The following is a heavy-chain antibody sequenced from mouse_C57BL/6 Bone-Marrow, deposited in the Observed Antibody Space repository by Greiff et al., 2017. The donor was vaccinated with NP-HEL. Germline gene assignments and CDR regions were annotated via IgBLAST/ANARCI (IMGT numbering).Heavy chain of an antibody. CDR2: ISYSGRT. J-gene: IGHJ4*01. CDR1: GYSITSDY. D-gene: IGHD2-2*01. CDR3: ARSPLWLRRNYYAMDY. V-gene: IGHV3-8*01. Sequence: VQLKESGPGLAKPSQTLSLTCSVTGYSITSDYWNWIRKFPGTKLEYMEYISYSGRTYYNPSPKSRNSITRDTSKNQYYLQLNSVTTEYTATYYCARSPLWLRRNYYAMDYWGQGTSVTVSS.